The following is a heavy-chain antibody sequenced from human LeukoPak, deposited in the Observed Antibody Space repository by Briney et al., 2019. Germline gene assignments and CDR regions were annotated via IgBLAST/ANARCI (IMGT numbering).Heavy chain of an antibody. CDR2: ITSKTDGGTT. V-gene: IGHV3-15*01. D-gene: IGHD3-22*01. Sequence: PGGSLRLSCAVSGFTFSNAWMSWVRQAPGKGLEWVGRITSKTDGGTTDYAAPVRGRFTISRDDSKDTLYLQMNSLKTEDTAVYYCTTAQFFNSSGSLAYWGQGTLVTVSS. J-gene: IGHJ4*02. CDR1: GFTFSNAW. CDR3: TTAQFFNSSGSLAY.